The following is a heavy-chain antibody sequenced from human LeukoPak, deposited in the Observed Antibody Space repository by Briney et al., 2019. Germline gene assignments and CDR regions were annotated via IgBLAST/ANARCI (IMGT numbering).Heavy chain of an antibody. J-gene: IGHJ4*02. Sequence: GGSRRLSCVLSGFTYTKNWMSWVRQAPGKGLGWVAIMMLEVGEIYYVHSVRGRLTISRDNAKNSLYLQMYSLRAEHTATSYCARIMGLLGVLFDFCGQGTLGTVSS. V-gene: IGHV3-7*01. D-gene: IGHD3-16*01. CDR1: GFTYTKNW. CDR2: MMLEVGEI. CDR3: ARIMGLLGVLFDF.